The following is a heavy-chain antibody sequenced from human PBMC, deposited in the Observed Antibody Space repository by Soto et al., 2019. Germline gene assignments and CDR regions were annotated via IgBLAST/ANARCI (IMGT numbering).Heavy chain of an antibody. CDR2: INPNSGGT. Sequence: ASVKVSCKASGYTFTGYYMHWVRQAPGQGLEWMGWINPNSGGTNYAQKFQGWVTMTRDTSISTAYMELSRLRSDDTAVYYCARGAYYYDSSGYPPGLRYFDLWGRGTLVTVS. J-gene: IGHJ2*01. CDR3: ARGAYYYDSSGYPPGLRYFDL. V-gene: IGHV1-2*04. CDR1: GYTFTGYY. D-gene: IGHD3-22*01.